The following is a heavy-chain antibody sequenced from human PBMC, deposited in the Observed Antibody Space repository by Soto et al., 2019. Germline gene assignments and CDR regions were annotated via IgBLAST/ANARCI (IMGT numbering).Heavy chain of an antibody. CDR2: ISTYNSDT. CDR1: GYTLTSYG. V-gene: IGHV1-18*01. Sequence: QVQLVQSGAEVKEPGASVKVSCKASGYTLTSYGISWVRQAPGQGLEWMGWISTYNSDTKYAHKFQDRVTMTTDTSTSTAYMELRSLGSDDTAVYYCAREYCSGGSCYGGDYWGQGTLVTVSS. D-gene: IGHD2-15*01. CDR3: AREYCSGGSCYGGDY. J-gene: IGHJ4*02.